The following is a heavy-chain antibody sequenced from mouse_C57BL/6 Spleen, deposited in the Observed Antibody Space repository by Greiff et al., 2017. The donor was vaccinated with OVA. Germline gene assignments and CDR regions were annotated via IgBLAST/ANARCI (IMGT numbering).Heavy chain of an antibody. V-gene: IGHV6-3*01. CDR2: IRLKSDNYAT. J-gene: IGHJ4*01. CDR3: TGHDMDY. CDR1: GFTFSNYW. Sequence: EVKLMESGGGLVQPGGSMKLSCVASGFTFSNYWMNWVRQSPEQGLEWVAQIRLKSDNYATHYAESVKGRFTISRDDSKSSVYLQMNNLRAEDTGIYYCTGHDMDYWGQGTSVTVSS.